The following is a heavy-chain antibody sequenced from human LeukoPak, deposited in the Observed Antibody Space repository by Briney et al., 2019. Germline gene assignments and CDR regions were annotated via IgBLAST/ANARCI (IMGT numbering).Heavy chain of an antibody. J-gene: IGHJ4*02. D-gene: IGHD6-19*01. CDR3: ASRSGWRYFDY. CDR2: ISGSGGST. CDR1: GFTFSSYG. Sequence: GGSLRLSCAASGFTFSSYGMSWVRQAPGKGLEWVSAISGSGGSTYYADSVKGRFTISRDNPKNTLYLQMNSLRAEDTAVYYCASRSGWRYFDYWGQGTLVTVSS. V-gene: IGHV3-23*01.